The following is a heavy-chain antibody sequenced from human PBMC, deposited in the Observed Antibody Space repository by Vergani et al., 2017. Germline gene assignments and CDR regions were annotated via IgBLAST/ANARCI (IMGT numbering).Heavy chain of an antibody. CDR1: GGTFSSYA. D-gene: IGHD5-18*01. CDR3: ATGGYSYGFYYYGMDV. Sequence: QVQLVQSGAEVKKPGSSVKVSCKASGGTFSSYAISWVRQAPGQGLEWMGRIIPIFGTANYAQKFQGRVTITADESTSTAYMELSSLRSEDTAVYYCATGGYSYGFYYYGMDVWGQGTTVTVSS. J-gene: IGHJ6*02. CDR2: IIPIFGTA. V-gene: IGHV1-69*18.